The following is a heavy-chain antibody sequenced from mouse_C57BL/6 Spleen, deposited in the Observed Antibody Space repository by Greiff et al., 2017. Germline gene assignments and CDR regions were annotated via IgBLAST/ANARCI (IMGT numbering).Heavy chain of an antibody. CDR3: TTWWYYGSSYDYAMDY. CDR1: GFNIKDYY. CDR2: IDPADGDT. V-gene: IGHV14-1*01. D-gene: IGHD1-1*01. J-gene: IGHJ4*01. Sequence: VQLQQSGAELVRPGASVKLSCTASGFNIKDYYMHWVKQRPEQGLEWIGRIDPADGDTEYAPKFQGKATMTADTSSNTAYLQLSSLTSEDTAVYYCTTWWYYGSSYDYAMDYWGQGTSVTVSS.